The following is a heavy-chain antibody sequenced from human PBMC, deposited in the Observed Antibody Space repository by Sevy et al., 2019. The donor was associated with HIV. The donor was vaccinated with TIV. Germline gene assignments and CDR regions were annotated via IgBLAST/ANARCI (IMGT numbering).Heavy chain of an antibody. D-gene: IGHD6-13*01. V-gene: IGHV3-74*01. J-gene: IGHJ6*02. Sequence: GGSLRLSCAASGFTFSSYWMQWVRQDPGRGLVWVAHIDSDGTRTSYADSVKGRATISRDNAKNTLYLQMKSLRAEDTAVYYCARDQGAADDYYYGLDVWGQGTTVTVSS. CDR1: GFTFSSYW. CDR3: ARDQGAADDYYYGLDV. CDR2: IDSDGTRT.